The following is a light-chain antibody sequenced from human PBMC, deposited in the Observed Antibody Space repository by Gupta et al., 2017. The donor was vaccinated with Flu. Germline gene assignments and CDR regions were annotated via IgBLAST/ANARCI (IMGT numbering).Light chain of an antibody. Sequence: EVVLTQSPATLSLSPGERATLSCRASQSIGTYLAWYQQKPGQAPRLLILDAFNRATVIPDRFSGSGSGTDFTLTTNRLEPEDFAVYYCQERRNWPWPFGQGTKVEIK. V-gene: IGKV3-11*01. CDR2: DAF. J-gene: IGKJ1*01. CDR1: QSIGTY. CDR3: QERRNWPWP.